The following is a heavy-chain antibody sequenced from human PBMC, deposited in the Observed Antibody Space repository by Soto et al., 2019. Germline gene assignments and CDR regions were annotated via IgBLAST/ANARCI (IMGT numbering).Heavy chain of an antibody. J-gene: IGHJ4*02. Sequence: EVQLLESGGGLVQPGGSLRLSCADSGFTFSSYAMSWVRQAPGKGLEWVSGISGSYTTYYADSVKGRFTISRDNSKNTLYLQMNSLRAEDTAVYYSAKNLSDSNYFDYWGQGTLVTVSS. D-gene: IGHD2-21*02. CDR2: ISGSYTT. CDR1: GFTFSSYA. V-gene: IGHV3-23*01. CDR3: AKNLSDSNYFDY.